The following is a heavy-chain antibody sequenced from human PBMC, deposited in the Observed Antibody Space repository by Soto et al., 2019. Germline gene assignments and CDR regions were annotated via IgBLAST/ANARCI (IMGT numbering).Heavy chain of an antibody. Sequence: EVQVLESGGGLVQPGGSLRLSCAASGFTFSSYAMSWVRQAPGQGLEWVSAISGSGSNPYYADSVKGRFTISRDNSKNTLYLQMNSLRAEDTGLYYCAKPATMMIRDGFDHWGQGTLVTVSS. V-gene: IGHV3-23*01. CDR2: ISGSGSNP. J-gene: IGHJ4*02. CDR1: GFTFSSYA. D-gene: IGHD5-12*01. CDR3: AKPATMMIRDGFDH.